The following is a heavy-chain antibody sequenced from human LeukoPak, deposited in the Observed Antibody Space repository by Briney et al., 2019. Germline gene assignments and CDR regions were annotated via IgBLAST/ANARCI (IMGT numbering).Heavy chain of an antibody. CDR1: GGTFSSYA. J-gene: IGHJ4*02. Sequence: GASVKVSCKASGGTFSSYAISWVRQAPGQGLEWMGGIIPIFGTANYAQKFQGRVTITTDESTSTAYMELSSLRSEDTAVYYCARDNVWGEKNTHYFDYWGQGTLVTVSS. V-gene: IGHV1-69*05. CDR3: ARDNVWGEKNTHYFDY. CDR2: IIPIFGTA. D-gene: IGHD3-16*01.